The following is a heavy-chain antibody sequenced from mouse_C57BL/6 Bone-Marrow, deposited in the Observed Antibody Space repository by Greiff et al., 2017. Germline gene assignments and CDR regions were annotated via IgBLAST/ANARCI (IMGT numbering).Heavy chain of an antibody. V-gene: IGHV1-52*01. CDR3: ARGAMDY. Sequence: VQLQQPGAELVRPGSSVKLSCKASGYTFTSYWMHWVKQRPIQGLEWIGNIDPSDSDTHYNQKFKDKATLTVDKSSSTAYMQLSHLTSEDSAVYDCARGAMDYWGQGTSVTVSS. CDR1: GYTFTSYW. J-gene: IGHJ4*01. CDR2: IDPSDSDT.